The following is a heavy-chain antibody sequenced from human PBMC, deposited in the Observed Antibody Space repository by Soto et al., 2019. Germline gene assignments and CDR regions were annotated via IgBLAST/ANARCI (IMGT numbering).Heavy chain of an antibody. J-gene: IGHJ5*02. D-gene: IGHD1-1*01. CDR3: ARDEAYKWNDGGWFDP. CDR1: GYTFTSYG. V-gene: IGHV1-18*01. CDR2: ISAYNGNT. Sequence: QVQLVQSGAEVKKPGASVKVSCKASGYTFTSYGISWVRQASGQGLEWMGWISAYNGNTKYAQKLQGRVTMTTDTSTSPAYRELRSLRSDDTAVYYCARDEAYKWNDGGWFDPWGQGTLVTVSS.